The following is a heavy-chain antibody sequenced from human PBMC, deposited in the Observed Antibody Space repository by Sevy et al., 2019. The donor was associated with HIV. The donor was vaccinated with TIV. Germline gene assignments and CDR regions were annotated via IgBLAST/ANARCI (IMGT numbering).Heavy chain of an antibody. D-gene: IGHD2-15*01. CDR1: GYTLPQLS. J-gene: IGHJ4*02. CDR2: LEPEDGER. Sequence: ASVKVSCKVSGYTLPQLSMHWVRQAPGKGLEWMGSLEPEDGERIYAQKFQGRITMTEDTSTDTAYMDLSSLKSDDTAVYYCATTREYYQGKSGYFDYWGQGALVTVSP. CDR3: ATTREYYQGKSGYFDY. V-gene: IGHV1-24*01.